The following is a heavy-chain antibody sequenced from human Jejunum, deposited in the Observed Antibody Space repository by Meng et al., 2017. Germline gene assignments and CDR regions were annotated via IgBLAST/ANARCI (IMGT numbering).Heavy chain of an antibody. CDR1: GFSFISYA. V-gene: IGHV1-3*01. Sequence: QVHLVHCGAEVKRPGGSVKVSCRASGFSFISYAIYWVRQAPGQSLEWMGWITAGNGNTKYSQKFQGRVTITRDASASTAYMELSSLRFEDTAVYYCARDMPYSSGSFDFWGQGTLVTVSS. J-gene: IGHJ4*02. D-gene: IGHD3-10*01. CDR2: ITAGNGNT. CDR3: ARDMPYSSGSFDF.